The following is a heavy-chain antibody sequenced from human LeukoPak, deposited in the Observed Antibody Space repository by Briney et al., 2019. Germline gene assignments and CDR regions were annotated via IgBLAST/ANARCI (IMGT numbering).Heavy chain of an antibody. J-gene: IGHJ4*02. CDR1: GGTFSSYA. V-gene: IGHV1-2*02. D-gene: IGHD4-23*01. Sequence: ASVKVSCKASGGTFSSYAISWVRQAPGQGLEWMGWINPNSGGTNYAQKFQGRVTMTRDTSISTAYMELSRLRSDDTAVYYCARSASTVVTHWGQGTLVTVSS. CDR3: ARSASTVVTH. CDR2: INPNSGGT.